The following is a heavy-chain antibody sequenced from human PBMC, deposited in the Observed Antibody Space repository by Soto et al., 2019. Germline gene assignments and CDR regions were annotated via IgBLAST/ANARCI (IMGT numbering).Heavy chain of an antibody. CDR2: ISNDGSNK. D-gene: IGHD4-4*01. V-gene: IGHV3-30*18. J-gene: IGHJ4*02. CDR3: AKDFHIYSNYYYFAY. CDR1: GFTFSNYG. Sequence: QVQLVESGGGVVQPGRSLRLSCAAYGFTFSNYGMHWVRQAPGKGLEWVALISNDGSNKYYEDSLKGRFTISRDNYKNTLYLPMNSLRAADTAMYYCAKDFHIYSNYYYFAYWGEGTLVTVSS.